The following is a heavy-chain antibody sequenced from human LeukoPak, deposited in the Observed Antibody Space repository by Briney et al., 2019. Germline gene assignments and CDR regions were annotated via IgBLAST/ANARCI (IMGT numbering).Heavy chain of an antibody. Sequence: TGGSLRLSCAASGFTFSSYAMHWVRHVPGKGLERVSGINWNSGKIDYADSLKGRFTISRDNAKNSLFLQMNSLRTEDTAFYYCVKDTRYDYGEHGFFQHWGQGTLVIVSS. CDR3: VKDTRYDYGEHGFFQH. D-gene: IGHD4-17*01. J-gene: IGHJ1*01. CDR1: GFTFSSYA. V-gene: IGHV3-9*01. CDR2: INWNSGKI.